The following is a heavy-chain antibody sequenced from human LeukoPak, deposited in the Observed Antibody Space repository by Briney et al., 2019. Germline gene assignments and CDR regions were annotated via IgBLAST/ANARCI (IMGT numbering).Heavy chain of an antibody. J-gene: IGHJ4*02. CDR2: ISYDGSNK. V-gene: IGHV3-30*04. CDR3: ARANYYGSGSYHY. D-gene: IGHD3-10*01. Sequence: GRSLRLSCAASGFTLSSYAMHWVRQAPGKGLEWVAVISYDGSNKYYADSVKGRFTISRDNSKNTLYLQMNSLRAEDTVVYYCARANYYGSGSYHYWGQGTLVTVSS. CDR1: GFTLSSYA.